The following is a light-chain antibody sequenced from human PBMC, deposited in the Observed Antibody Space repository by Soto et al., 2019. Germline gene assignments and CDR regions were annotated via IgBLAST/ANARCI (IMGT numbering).Light chain of an antibody. CDR3: SSYAARNSVV. CDR2: EVS. V-gene: IGLV2-8*01. Sequence: QSALTQPPSASGSPGQSVTISCTGTSSDVGGYKYVSWYQHHPGKAPKLMIYEVSKRPSGVPDRFSASKSGNTASLTVSGLLAEDEADYYCSSYAARNSVVFGGGTKLTVL. J-gene: IGLJ2*01. CDR1: SSDVGGYKY.